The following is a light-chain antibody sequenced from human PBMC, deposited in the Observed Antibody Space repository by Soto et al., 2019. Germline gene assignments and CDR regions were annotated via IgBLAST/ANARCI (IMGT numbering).Light chain of an antibody. CDR1: SSNIGSNT. V-gene: IGLV1-44*01. Sequence: QSVLTQPPSASGTPGQRVTISCSGSSSNIGSNTVNWYQQLPGTAPKLLIYSNNQRPSGVPDRFSGSKSCTSASLAISGLQSEDGADYYCAAWDDSLNGPVFGGGTQLTVL. J-gene: IGLJ7*01. CDR2: SNN. CDR3: AAWDDSLNGPV.